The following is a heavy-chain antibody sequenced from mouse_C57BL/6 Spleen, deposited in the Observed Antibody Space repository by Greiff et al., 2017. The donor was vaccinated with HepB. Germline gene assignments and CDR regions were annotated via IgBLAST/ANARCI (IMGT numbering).Heavy chain of an antibody. Sequence: EVQLQQSGPELVKPGASVKISCKASGYTFTDYYMNWVKQSHGKSLEWIGDINPNNGGTSYNQKLKGKATLTVDKYSSTAYMELRSLTSEDSAVYYCAKYDYDGALRDWGQGTTLTVSS. CDR3: AKYDYDGALRD. D-gene: IGHD2-4*01. V-gene: IGHV1-26*01. CDR2: INPNNGGT. CDR1: GYTFTDYY. J-gene: IGHJ2*01.